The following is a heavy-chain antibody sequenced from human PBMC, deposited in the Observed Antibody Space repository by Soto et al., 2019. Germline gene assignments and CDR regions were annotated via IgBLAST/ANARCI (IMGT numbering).Heavy chain of an antibody. Sequence: ASVKVSCKASGYTFTSYAMHWVRQAPGQRLEWMGWINAGNGNTKYSQKFQGRVTITRDTSASTAYMELSSLRSEDTAVYYCASSSDLSGWYYYYGMGVWGQGTTVTVSS. CDR1: GYTFTSYA. J-gene: IGHJ6*02. V-gene: IGHV1-3*01. CDR3: ASSSDLSGWYYYYGMGV. D-gene: IGHD6-19*01. CDR2: INAGNGNT.